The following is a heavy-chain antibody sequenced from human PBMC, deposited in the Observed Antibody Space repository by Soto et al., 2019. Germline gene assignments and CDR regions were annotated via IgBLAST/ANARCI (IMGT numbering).Heavy chain of an antibody. D-gene: IGHD6-13*01. Sequence: PSETLSLTCTVSGGSISSGGYYWSWIRQHPGKGLEWIGYIYYSGSTYYNPSLKSRVTISVDTSKNQFSLKLSSVTAADTAVYYCARAVYSSSWYRYLDLWGRGTLVTVSS. J-gene: IGHJ2*01. CDR1: GGSISSGGYY. CDR3: ARAVYSSSWYRYLDL. V-gene: IGHV4-31*03. CDR2: IYYSGST.